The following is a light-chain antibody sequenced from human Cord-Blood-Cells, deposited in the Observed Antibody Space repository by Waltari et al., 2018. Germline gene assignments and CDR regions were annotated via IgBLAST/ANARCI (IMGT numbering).Light chain of an antibody. CDR2: DVS. CDR3: SSYTSSSTPFV. V-gene: IGLV2-14*03. CDR1: SSDVGGYNY. J-gene: IGLJ1*01. Sequence: QSALTQPASVSGSPGQSITISCPGTSSDVGGYNYVSWYQQHPCKAPKLMIYDVSNRPSGVSNRFSGSKSGNTASLTISGLQAEDEADYYCSSYTSSSTPFVFGTGTKVTVL.